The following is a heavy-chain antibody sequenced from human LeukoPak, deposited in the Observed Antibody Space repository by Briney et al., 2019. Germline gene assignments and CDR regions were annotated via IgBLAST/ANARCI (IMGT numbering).Heavy chain of an antibody. CDR2: ISYDGSNK. D-gene: IGHD3-10*01. Sequence: GGSLRLSCPASGFTFISYAMHWVRQAPGTGLEWVAVISYDGSNKYYAESVKCRFTISRDNSKNTLYLQMNSLRAEDTAVYYCAREFRPYGSGSNYFDYWGQGTLVTVSS. J-gene: IGHJ4*02. CDR1: GFTFISYA. V-gene: IGHV3-30-3*01. CDR3: AREFRPYGSGSNYFDY.